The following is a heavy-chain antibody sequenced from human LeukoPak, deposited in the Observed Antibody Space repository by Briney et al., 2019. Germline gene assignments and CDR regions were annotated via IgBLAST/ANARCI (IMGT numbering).Heavy chain of an antibody. Sequence: PGGSLRLSCAASGFTFSSYNMNWVRQAPGKGLEWVSSISSSSSYIYYADSVKGRFTISRDNAKNSLYLQMNSLRAEDTAVYYCASGSYDSSGYYYVWGQGTLVTVSS. V-gene: IGHV3-21*01. CDR2: ISSSSSYI. D-gene: IGHD3-22*01. J-gene: IGHJ4*02. CDR1: GFTFSSYN. CDR3: ASGSYDSSGYYYV.